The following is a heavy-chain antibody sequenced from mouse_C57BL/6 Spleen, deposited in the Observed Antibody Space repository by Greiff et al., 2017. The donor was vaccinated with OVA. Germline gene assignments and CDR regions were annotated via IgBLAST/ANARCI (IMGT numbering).Heavy chain of an antibody. Sequence: EVKLMESGGGLVKPGGSLKLSCAASGFTFSDYGMHWVRQAPETGLEWVAYISSGSSTIYYADTVKGRFTISRDNAKNTLFLQMTSLRSEDTAMYYCARPGTTVVDWYFDVWGTGTTVTVSS. J-gene: IGHJ1*03. D-gene: IGHD1-1*01. CDR2: ISSGSSTI. CDR3: ARPGTTVVDWYFDV. V-gene: IGHV5-17*01. CDR1: GFTFSDYG.